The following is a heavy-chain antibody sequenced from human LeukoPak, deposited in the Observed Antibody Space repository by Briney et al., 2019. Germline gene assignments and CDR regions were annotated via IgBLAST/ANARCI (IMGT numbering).Heavy chain of an antibody. D-gene: IGHD6-13*01. CDR2: IIPIFGAA. CDR1: GGTFSSYA. J-gene: IGHJ3*02. Sequence: ASVKVSCKASGGTFSSYAISWVRQAPGQGLEWMGGIIPIFGAANYAQKFQGRVTITADESTSTAYMELSSLRSEDTAVYYCASEPQNRPGFSWSDAFDIWGQGTKVSVSS. CDR3: ASEPQNRPGFSWSDAFDI. V-gene: IGHV1-69*13.